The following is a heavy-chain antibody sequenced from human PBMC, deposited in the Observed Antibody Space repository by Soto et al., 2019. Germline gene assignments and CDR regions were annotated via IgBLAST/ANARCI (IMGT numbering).Heavy chain of an antibody. V-gene: IGHV4-34*01. CDR1: GGSFSGYY. J-gene: IGHJ4*02. CDR2: INHTGGS. Sequence: SETLSLTCAVSGGSFSGYYWSWVRQTPGKRLEWIGDINHTGGSNYNPSLKSRVMISVDTAKTQFSLNVTSVTAADTAVYYCAREVGYYSATRRNLYFDYWGPGTLVTVSS. CDR3: AREVGYYSATRRNLYFDY. D-gene: IGHD2-2*01.